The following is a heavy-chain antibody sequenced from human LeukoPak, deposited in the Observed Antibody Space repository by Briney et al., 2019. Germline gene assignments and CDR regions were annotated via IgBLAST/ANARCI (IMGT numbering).Heavy chain of an antibody. J-gene: IGHJ4*02. V-gene: IGHV3-23*01. CDR2: ICGSGGCT. Sequence: PGGSLRLSCAASGFTFSTYAMSWVRQAPGRGLEWVSGICGSGGCTYYADSVKGRFTISRDNSKNTLYLQMNSLRVEGTAVYYCASTPFYDYVWGSYRYRGLFDNWGQGTLVSVSS. CDR3: ASTPFYDYVWGSYRYRGLFDN. D-gene: IGHD3-16*02. CDR1: GFTFSTYA.